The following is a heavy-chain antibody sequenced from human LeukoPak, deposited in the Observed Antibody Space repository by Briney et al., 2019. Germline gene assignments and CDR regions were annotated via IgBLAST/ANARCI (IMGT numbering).Heavy chain of an antibody. J-gene: IGHJ5*02. CDR2: INHSGST. CDR3: ARELGYGDRRTLNWFDP. V-gene: IGHV4-39*07. D-gene: IGHD4-17*01. CDR1: GGSISSSGYY. Sequence: KPSETLSLTCTVSGGSISSSGYYWGWIRRPPGKGLEWIGEINHSGSTNYNPSLKSRVTISVDTSKNQFSLKLSSVTAADTAVYYCARELGYGDRRTLNWFDPWGQGTLVTVSS.